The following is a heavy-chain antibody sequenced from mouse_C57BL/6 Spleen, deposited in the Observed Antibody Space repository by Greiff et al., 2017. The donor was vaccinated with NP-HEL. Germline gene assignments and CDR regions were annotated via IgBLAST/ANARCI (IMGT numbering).Heavy chain of an antibody. Sequence: QVQLKQPGAELVKPGASVKLSCKASGYTFTSYWMHWVKQRPGRGLEWIGRIDPNSGGTKYNEKFKSKATLTVDKPSSTAYMQLSSLTSEDSAVYYCARRGYDSWFAYWGQGTLVTVSA. CDR1: GYTFTSYW. D-gene: IGHD2-4*01. J-gene: IGHJ3*01. V-gene: IGHV1-72*01. CDR3: ARRGYDSWFAY. CDR2: IDPNSGGT.